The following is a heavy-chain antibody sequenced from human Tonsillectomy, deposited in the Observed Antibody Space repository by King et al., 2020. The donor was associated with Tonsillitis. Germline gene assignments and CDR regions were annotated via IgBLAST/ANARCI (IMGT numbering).Heavy chain of an antibody. Sequence: EVQLVESGGGLVQPGGSLRLSCAASGFTFSSYWMHSVSQAPGKGLVWVSRINSDGSSTSYADSVKGRLTISRDNAKNTLYLQMNSLRAEDTAVYYCARRGTTHFDYWGQGTLVTVSS. CDR3: ARRGTTHFDY. V-gene: IGHV3-74*01. D-gene: IGHD1-7*01. CDR2: INSDGSST. J-gene: IGHJ4*02. CDR1: GFTFSSYW.